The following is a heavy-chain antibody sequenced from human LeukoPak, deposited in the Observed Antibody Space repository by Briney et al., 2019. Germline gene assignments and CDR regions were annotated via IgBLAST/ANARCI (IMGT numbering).Heavy chain of an antibody. CDR2: IRKTITTI. CDR1: GFTFSSYS. Sequence: GGSLRLSCAASGFTFSSYSMNWVRQAPGKGLEWVSYIRKTITTIYYADSVKGRFTISRDNSRNSLYLQMNSLGAEDTAVYYCARDGGFSYEIDYWGQGTLVTVSS. V-gene: IGHV3-48*01. D-gene: IGHD5-18*01. CDR3: ARDGGFSYEIDY. J-gene: IGHJ4*02.